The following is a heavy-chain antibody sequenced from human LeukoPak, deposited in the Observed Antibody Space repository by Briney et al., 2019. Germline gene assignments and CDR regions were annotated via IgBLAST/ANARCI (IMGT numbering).Heavy chain of an antibody. D-gene: IGHD2-2*01. CDR2: MFSTGSA. Sequence: PPETLSLTCTVSGGSLSSHYWSWVRQPPRKGLEWIGDMFSTGSADYTPSLKSRVTISVAMSKSQFSLKLSSVTAADTAVYYCARFGNGCSSTSCYVDYWGQGTLVTVSS. CDR3: ARFGNGCSSTSCYVDY. V-gene: IGHV4-59*08. CDR1: GGSLSSHY. J-gene: IGHJ4*02.